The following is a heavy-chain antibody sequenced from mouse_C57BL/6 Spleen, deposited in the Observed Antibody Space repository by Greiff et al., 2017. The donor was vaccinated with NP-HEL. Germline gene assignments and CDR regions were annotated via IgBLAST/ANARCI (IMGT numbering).Heavy chain of an antibody. D-gene: IGHD2-3*01. V-gene: IGHV5-16*01. J-gene: IGHJ1*03. Sequence: EVHLVESEGGLVQPGSSMKLSCTASGFTFSDYYMAWVRQVPEKGLEWVANINYDGSSTYYLDSLKSRFIISRDNAKNILYLQMSSLKSEDTATYYCARDIEYDGYPWYFDVWGTGTTVTVSS. CDR3: ARDIEYDGYPWYFDV. CDR1: GFTFSDYY. CDR2: INYDGSST.